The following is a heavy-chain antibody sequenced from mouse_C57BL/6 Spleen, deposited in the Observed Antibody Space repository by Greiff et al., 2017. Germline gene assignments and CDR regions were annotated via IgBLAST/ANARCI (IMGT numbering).Heavy chain of an antibody. CDR2: ISDGGSYT. D-gene: IGHD2-4*01. CDR3: ARVDSSKYFDV. Sequence: EVTLVESGGGLVKPGGSLKLSCAASGFTFSSYAMSWVRQTPEKRLEWVATISDGGSYTYYPDNVKGRFTISRDNAKNNLYLQMSHLKSEDTAMYYCARVDSSKYFDVWGTGTTVTVSS. CDR1: GFTFSSYA. V-gene: IGHV5-4*03. J-gene: IGHJ1*03.